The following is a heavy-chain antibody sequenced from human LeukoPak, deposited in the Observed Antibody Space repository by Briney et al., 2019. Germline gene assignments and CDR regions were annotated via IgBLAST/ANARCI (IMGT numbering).Heavy chain of an antibody. CDR1: GFTFSSYS. D-gene: IGHD3-22*01. CDR3: AKDPRNLRYYYDSSGRDY. Sequence: GGSLRLSCAASGFTFSSYSMNWVRQAPGKGLEWVSSISSSSSYIYYADSVKGRFTISRDNSKNTLYLQMNSLRAEDTAVYYCAKDPRNLRYYYDSSGRDYWGQGTLVTVSS. V-gene: IGHV3-21*04. J-gene: IGHJ4*02. CDR2: ISSSSSYI.